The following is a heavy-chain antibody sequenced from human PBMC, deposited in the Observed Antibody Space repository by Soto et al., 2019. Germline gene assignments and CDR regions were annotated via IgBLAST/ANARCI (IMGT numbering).Heavy chain of an antibody. J-gene: IGHJ4*02. V-gene: IGHV3-30*18. CDR1: GFTFSDYA. CDR3: AKGGRQWLVTSDFNY. CDR2: VSHEGRNT. Sequence: VQLVESGGGVVQPGRSLRLSCAASGFTFSDYAMHWVRQAPGKGLEWVAVVSHEGRNTHYADSVKGRFTISRDSSTNTVSLEMTSLRAEDTAVYSCAKGGRQWLVTSDFNYWGQGALVTVSS. D-gene: IGHD6-19*01.